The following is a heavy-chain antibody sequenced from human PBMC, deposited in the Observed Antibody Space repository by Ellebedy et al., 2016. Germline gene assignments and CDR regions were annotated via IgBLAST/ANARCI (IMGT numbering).Heavy chain of an antibody. Sequence: GESLKISCAASGFTFITYHMAWVRQAPGKGLEWVANMNHDGSDTYYVDSVKGRFTISRDNAKNSLYLLMNSLRAEDTAVYYCARETAYAFDIWGQGTMVTVSS. J-gene: IGHJ3*02. D-gene: IGHD3-16*01. V-gene: IGHV3-7*03. CDR2: MNHDGSDT. CDR1: GFTFITYH. CDR3: ARETAYAFDI.